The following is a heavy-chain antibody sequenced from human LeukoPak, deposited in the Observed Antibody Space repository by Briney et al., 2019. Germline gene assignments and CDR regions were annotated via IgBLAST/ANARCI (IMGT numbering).Heavy chain of an antibody. CDR1: GFTFDDYA. J-gene: IGHJ4*02. V-gene: IGHV3-9*01. Sequence: GRSLRLSCAASGFTFDDYAMPWVRQAPGKGLEWVSGISWNSGSIGYADSVKGRFTISRDNAKNSLYLQMNSLRAEDTALYYCAKASYWGQGTLVTVSS. CDR3: AKASY. CDR2: ISWNSGSI.